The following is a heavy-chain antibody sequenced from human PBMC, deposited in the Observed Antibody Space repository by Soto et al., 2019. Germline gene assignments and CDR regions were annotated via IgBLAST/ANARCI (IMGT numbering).Heavy chain of an antibody. Sequence: ASVNVSCKAAGYTFTGYYMHWVRQAPGQGLEWMGWINPNSGNTGYAQKFQGRVTMARNTSISTAYMELSSLRSEDTAVYYCARSITGIRRAFDIWGQGTMVTVSS. D-gene: IGHD1-20*01. CDR2: INPNSGNT. CDR3: ARSITGIRRAFDI. CDR1: GYTFTGYY. V-gene: IGHV1-8*02. J-gene: IGHJ3*02.